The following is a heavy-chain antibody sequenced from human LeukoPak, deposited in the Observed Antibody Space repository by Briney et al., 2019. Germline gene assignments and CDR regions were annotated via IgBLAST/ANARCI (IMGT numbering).Heavy chain of an antibody. CDR2: INWNGGST. D-gene: IGHD6-13*01. V-gene: IGHV3-20*04. Sequence: GSPRLSCAASGFTFDDYGMSWVRQAPGKGLEWVSGINWNGGSTGYADSVKGRFTISRDNAKNSLYLQMNSLRAEDTALYYCAGGTAAGTFSDYAFDIWGQGTMVTVSS. CDR1: GFTFDDYG. CDR3: AGGTAAGTFSDYAFDI. J-gene: IGHJ3*02.